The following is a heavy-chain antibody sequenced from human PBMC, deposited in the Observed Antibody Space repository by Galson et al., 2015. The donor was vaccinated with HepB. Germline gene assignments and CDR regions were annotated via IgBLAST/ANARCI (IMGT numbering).Heavy chain of an antibody. J-gene: IGHJ6*02. Sequence: SLRLSCAASGFTVSSNYMSWVRQAPGKGLEWVSVIYSGGSTYYADSVKGRFTISRDNSKNTLYLQMNSLRAEDTAVYYCARVQLGYCSGGSCYSYPYGMDVWGQGTTVTVSS. V-gene: IGHV3-66*01. CDR2: IYSGGST. CDR1: GFTVSSNY. D-gene: IGHD2-15*01. CDR3: ARVQLGYCSGGSCYSYPYGMDV.